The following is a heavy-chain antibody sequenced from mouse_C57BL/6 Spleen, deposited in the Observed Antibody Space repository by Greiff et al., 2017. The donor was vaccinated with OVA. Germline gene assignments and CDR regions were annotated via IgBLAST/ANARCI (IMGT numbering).Heavy chain of an antibody. J-gene: IGHJ4*01. Sequence: LVESGAELVMPGASVKLSCKASGYTFTSYWMHWVKQRPGQGLEWIGEIDPSDSYTNYNQKFKGKSTLTVDKSSSTAYMQLSSLTSEDSAVYYCARGDGSSSLYAMDYWGQGTSVTVSS. V-gene: IGHV1-69*01. CDR2: IDPSDSYT. D-gene: IGHD1-1*01. CDR1: GYTFTSYW. CDR3: ARGDGSSSLYAMDY.